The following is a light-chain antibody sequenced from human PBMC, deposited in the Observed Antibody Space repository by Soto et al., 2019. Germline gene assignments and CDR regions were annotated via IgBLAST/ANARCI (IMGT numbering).Light chain of an antibody. CDR3: QHRSNSPPTWT. CDR1: QSIGTY. J-gene: IGKJ1*01. CDR2: DAS. Sequence: EIVLTQSPATLSLSPGDRATLSCRASQSIGTYLAWYQQKPGQAPSLLIYDASNRATGIPARFSGSGSATDFTLTISSLEPEDFAVYFCQHRSNSPPTWTFGQGTKVEIK. V-gene: IGKV3-11*01.